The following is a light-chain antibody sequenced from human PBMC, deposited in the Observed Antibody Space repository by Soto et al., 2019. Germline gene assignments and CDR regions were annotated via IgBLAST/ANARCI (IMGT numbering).Light chain of an antibody. V-gene: IGKV3-15*01. Sequence: EIVMTQSPATLSVSPGERATLSCRASQSVSSNLAWYQQKPGQAPRLLIYHASTRATGIPARFSGSGSGTEFTLTISSLQSEDFAVYYCQQYNKWPLTFGGGIKMEMK. CDR3: QQYNKWPLT. CDR2: HAS. CDR1: QSVSSN. J-gene: IGKJ4*01.